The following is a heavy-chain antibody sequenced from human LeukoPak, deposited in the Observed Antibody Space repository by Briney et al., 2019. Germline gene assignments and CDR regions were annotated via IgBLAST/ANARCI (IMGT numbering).Heavy chain of an antibody. D-gene: IGHD6-19*01. CDR2: IYYSGST. V-gene: IGHV4-59*01. CDR3: ARAGSGVFDP. J-gene: IGHJ5*02. Sequence: SETLSLTCTVSGGSTSSYYWSWIRQPPGKGLEWIGYIYYSGSTNYNPSLKSRVTISVDTSKNQFSLKLSSVTAADTAVYYCARAGSGVFDPWGQGTLVTVSS. CDR1: GGSTSSYY.